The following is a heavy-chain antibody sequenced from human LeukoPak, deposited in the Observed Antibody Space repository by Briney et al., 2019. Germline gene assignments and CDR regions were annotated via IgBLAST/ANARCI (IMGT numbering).Heavy chain of an antibody. J-gene: IGHJ6*03. CDR1: GFTVSSNY. D-gene: IGHD3-10*01. CDR3: ARDRHGITMVRGLFGAPGDYYYMDV. CDR2: IYSGGST. V-gene: IGHV3-66*01. Sequence: GGSLRLSCAASGFTVSSNYMSWVRQAPGKGLEWVSVIYSGGSTYYADSVKGGFTISRDNSKNTLYLQMSSLRAEDTAVYYCARDRHGITMVRGLFGAPGDYYYMDVWGKGTTVTISS.